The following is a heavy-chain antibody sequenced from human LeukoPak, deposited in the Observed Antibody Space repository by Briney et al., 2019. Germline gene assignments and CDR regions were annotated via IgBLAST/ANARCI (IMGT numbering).Heavy chain of an antibody. J-gene: IGHJ4*02. CDR3: AKDTRFGEMIDY. V-gene: IGHV3-23*01. D-gene: IGHD3-10*01. CDR2: TSGSGGNT. Sequence: GGSLRLSCAASGFTFSSYSMSWVRQAPGKGLEWVSVTSGSGGNTYCAASVKGRFTISRDNSKNTLFLQMNSLRAEDAAVYYCAKDTRFGEMIDYWGQGTLVTVSS. CDR1: GFTFSSYS.